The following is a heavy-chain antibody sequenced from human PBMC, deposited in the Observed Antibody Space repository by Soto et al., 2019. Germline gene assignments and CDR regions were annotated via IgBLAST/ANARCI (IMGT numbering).Heavy chain of an antibody. Sequence: LRLSCAASGFTVSSYAMSWVRQAPGKGLDWVSAISGSGGSTYYADSVKGRFTISRDNSKNTLYLQMNSLRAEDTAVYYCAKDRYYDSSGYVYFDYWGQGNLVPVSS. CDR3: AKDRYYDSSGYVYFDY. CDR2: ISGSGGST. J-gene: IGHJ4*02. CDR1: GFTVSSYA. V-gene: IGHV3-23*01. D-gene: IGHD3-22*01.